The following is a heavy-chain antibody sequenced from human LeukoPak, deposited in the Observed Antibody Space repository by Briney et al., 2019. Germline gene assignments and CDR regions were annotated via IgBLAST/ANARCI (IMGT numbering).Heavy chain of an antibody. CDR3: ASWAGSSGWYGPFDY. CDR1: GFTFSSHA. V-gene: IGHV3-23*01. CDR2: ISGSGCST. Sequence: GGSLRLSCAASGFTFSSHAMTWLRQTTGKGLEWVSSISGSGCSTYYADSVKGRFTISRDNSKNNVYLQMNSLRADDTAMYYCASWAGSSGWYGPFDYWGQGTLVTVSS. D-gene: IGHD6-19*01. J-gene: IGHJ4*02.